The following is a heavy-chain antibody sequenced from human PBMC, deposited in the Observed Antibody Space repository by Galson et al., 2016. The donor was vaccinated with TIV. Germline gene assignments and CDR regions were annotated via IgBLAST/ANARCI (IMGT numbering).Heavy chain of an antibody. D-gene: IGHD1-20*01. CDR3: ARYSWSPRYFDS. CDR2: LNPATGGT. CDR1: GYSFTGNY. V-gene: IGHV1-2*02. Sequence: SVKVSCKASGYSFTGNYMHWVRQAPGQGLEWMGWLNPATGGTKYSQKFQGRVTMTRDTSITTAYLELSRLQSDDTAVYYCARYSWSPRYFDSWGQGTLVTVSS. J-gene: IGHJ4*02.